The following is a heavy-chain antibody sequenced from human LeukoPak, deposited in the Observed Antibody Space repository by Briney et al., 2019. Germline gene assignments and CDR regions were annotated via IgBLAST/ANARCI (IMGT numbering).Heavy chain of an antibody. CDR2: ISYRGNT. J-gene: IGHJ3*02. D-gene: IGHD3-3*01. V-gene: IGHV4-31*03. Sequence: SETLSLTCTVSGDSISGDEYYWSWVRQHPGKGPEWIGYISYRGNTYYNPSLKSRLTISRDTSKNHFSLSLSSVTAADTAVYYCARDGGIFGAFSGAFDIWGQGTMVTVSS. CDR3: ARDGGIFGAFSGAFDI. CDR1: GDSISGDEYY.